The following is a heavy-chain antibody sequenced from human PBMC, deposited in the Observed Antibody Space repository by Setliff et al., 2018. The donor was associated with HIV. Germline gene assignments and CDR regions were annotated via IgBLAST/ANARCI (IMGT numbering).Heavy chain of an antibody. J-gene: IGHJ3*02. CDR1: GYTFTDYY. D-gene: IGHD3-22*01. Sequence: ASVKVSCKASGYTFTDYYMHWVQQAPGKGLEWMGRVDPKNGGTIYAEKLRGRVTIIADTSTDTVYMELSSLRSEDTAVYYCARCYYDSGGPTDAFDIWGQGTVVTVSS. V-gene: IGHV1-69-2*01. CDR2: VDPKNGGT. CDR3: ARCYYDSGGPTDAFDI.